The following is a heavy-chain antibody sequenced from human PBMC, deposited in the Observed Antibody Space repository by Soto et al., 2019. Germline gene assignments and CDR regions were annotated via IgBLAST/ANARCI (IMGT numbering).Heavy chain of an antibody. Sequence: PSETLSLTYAVYGGSFSGYYWSWIRQPPGKGLEWIGEINHSGSTNYNPSLKSRVTISVDTSKNQFSLKLSSVTAADTAVYYCARVIGYDYVWGSYRYTPKGYFDYWGQGTLVTVSS. J-gene: IGHJ4*02. D-gene: IGHD3-16*02. CDR3: ARVIGYDYVWGSYRYTPKGYFDY. V-gene: IGHV4-34*01. CDR1: GGSFSGYY. CDR2: INHSGST.